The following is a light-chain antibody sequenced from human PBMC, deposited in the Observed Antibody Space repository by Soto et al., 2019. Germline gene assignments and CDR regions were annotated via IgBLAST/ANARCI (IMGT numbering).Light chain of an antibody. Sequence: DIPMTQSPSTLSASVGDRVTITCRASQNINTWLAWSQQKPGKAPKLLIHKASNLQSGVQSRFSGSGSGTEFTLTISSLQPDDFATYFCQQYESYPLTFGGGTKVEI. V-gene: IGKV1-5*03. J-gene: IGKJ4*01. CDR1: QNINTW. CDR3: QQYESYPLT. CDR2: KAS.